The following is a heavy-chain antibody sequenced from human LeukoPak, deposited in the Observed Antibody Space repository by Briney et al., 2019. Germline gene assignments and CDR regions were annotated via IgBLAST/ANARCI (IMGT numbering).Heavy chain of an antibody. CDR3: ARSIAVASTAEYFQH. J-gene: IGHJ1*01. CDR2: IYYSGST. Sequence: SETLSLTRTVSGGSISSSSYYWGWIRQPPGKGLEWIGSIYYSGSTYYNPSLKSRVTISVDTSKNQFSLKLSSVTAADTAVYYCARSIAVASTAEYFQHWGQGTLVTVSS. V-gene: IGHV4-39*01. CDR1: GGSISSSSYY. D-gene: IGHD6-19*01.